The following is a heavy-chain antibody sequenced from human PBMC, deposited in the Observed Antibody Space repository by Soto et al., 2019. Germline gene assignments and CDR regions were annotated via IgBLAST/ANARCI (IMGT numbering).Heavy chain of an antibody. J-gene: IGHJ4*02. Sequence: QVQLVESGGGVVQPGRSLRLSCAASGFTFSSYGMHWVRQAPGKGLEWVAVISYDGSNKYYADSVKGRFTISRDNSKNTLYLQMNSLRAEDTAVYYCAKDHVAVAGTVDYWGQGTLVTVSS. CDR3: AKDHVAVAGTVDY. CDR2: ISYDGSNK. V-gene: IGHV3-30*18. CDR1: GFTFSSYG. D-gene: IGHD6-19*01.